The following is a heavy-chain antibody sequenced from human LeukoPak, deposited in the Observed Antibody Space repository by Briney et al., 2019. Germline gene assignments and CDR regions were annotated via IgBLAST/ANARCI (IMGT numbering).Heavy chain of an antibody. CDR3: ARLVYGSGSYFFPVDY. J-gene: IGHJ4*02. D-gene: IGHD3-10*01. CDR2: IYPGDSDT. Sequence: GESLKISCKGSGYSFTSYWIGWVRQMPGKGLEWMGIIYPGDSDTRYSPSFQGQVTISADKSISTAYLQWSSLKASDTAMYYCARLVYGSGSYFFPVDYWGQGTLVTVSS. V-gene: IGHV5-51*01. CDR1: GYSFTSYW.